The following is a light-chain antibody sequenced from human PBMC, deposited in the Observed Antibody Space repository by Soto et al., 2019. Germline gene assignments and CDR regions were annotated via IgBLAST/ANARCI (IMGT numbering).Light chain of an antibody. J-gene: IGLJ1*01. CDR3: SSYAGANRV. CDR1: SSDVGANNY. Sequence: QSALTQPPSASGSPGQSVTISCTGTSSDVGANNYVSWYQQHPGKAPKLMIYEVTKRPSGVPDRFSGSKSGNTASLTVSGLQAEDEADYYCSSYAGANRVFGTGTKGTVL. V-gene: IGLV2-8*01. CDR2: EVT.